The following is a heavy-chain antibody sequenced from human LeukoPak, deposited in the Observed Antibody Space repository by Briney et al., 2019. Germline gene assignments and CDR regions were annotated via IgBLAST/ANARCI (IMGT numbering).Heavy chain of an antibody. CDR3: ARLIAVAGSFDY. Sequence: PGGSLRLSCAASGFTFSSYSMNWVRQAPGKGLEWVSSISSSGSYIYYADSVKGRFTISRDNAKNSLYLQMNSLRAEDTAVYYCARLIAVAGSFDYWGQGTLVTVSS. J-gene: IGHJ4*02. CDR2: ISSSGSYI. CDR1: GFTFSSYS. D-gene: IGHD6-19*01. V-gene: IGHV3-21*01.